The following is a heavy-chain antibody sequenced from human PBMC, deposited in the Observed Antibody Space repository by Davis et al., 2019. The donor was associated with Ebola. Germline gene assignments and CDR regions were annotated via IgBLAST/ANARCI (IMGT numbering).Heavy chain of an antibody. CDR1: GFTFSSYW. Sequence: GESLKISCAASGFTFSSYWMSWVRQAPGKGLEWVANIKQDGSEKYYVDSVKGRFTISRDNAKNSLYLQMNSLRAEDTAVYYCAKEAYCGGDCYVQAYYYYGMDVWGQGTTVTVSS. CDR3: AKEAYCGGDCYVQAYYYYGMDV. D-gene: IGHD2-21*02. J-gene: IGHJ6*02. V-gene: IGHV3-7*03. CDR2: IKQDGSEK.